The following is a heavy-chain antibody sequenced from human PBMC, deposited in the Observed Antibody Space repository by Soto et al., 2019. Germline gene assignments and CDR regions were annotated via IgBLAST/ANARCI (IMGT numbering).Heavy chain of an antibody. CDR2: ISNSGDYT. V-gene: IGHV3-11*06. D-gene: IGHD1-26*01. Sequence: PGGSLRLSCAVSGFTLSDFYMTWVRQAPGKGLEWISHISNSGDYTHHADSVKGRFTISRDNAKNSLYLQMNSLRAEDTAVYYCVRDIRYSGATKYFDYWGQGALVTVSS. CDR1: GFTLSDFY. CDR3: VRDIRYSGATKYFDY. J-gene: IGHJ4*02.